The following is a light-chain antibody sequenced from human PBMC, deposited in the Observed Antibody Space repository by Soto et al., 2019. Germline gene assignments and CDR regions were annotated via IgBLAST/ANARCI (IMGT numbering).Light chain of an antibody. V-gene: IGKV3-15*01. Sequence: IVMTHYPATLSVSPGERATLSCMASQSVSSKLAWFQQKPGQAPSLLIYGVSTRATGVPVRFSGSGSGTEFTLPINSLQSEDFAVYYCQQYNNWPHTFGQETKVDI. J-gene: IGKJ2*01. CDR2: GVS. CDR3: QQYNNWPHT. CDR1: QSVSSK.